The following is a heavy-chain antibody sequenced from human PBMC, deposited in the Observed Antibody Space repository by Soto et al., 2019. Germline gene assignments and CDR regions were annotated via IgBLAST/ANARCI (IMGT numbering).Heavy chain of an antibody. CDR2: IVVGSGNT. CDR3: ARAHCGGDCYSGVDY. V-gene: IGHV1-58*02. Sequence: SVKVSCKASGFTFTSSAMQWVRQARGQRLEWIGWIVVGSGNTNYAQKFQERVTITRDMSTSTAYMELRSLRSDDTAVYYCARAHCGGDCYSGVDYWGQGTLVTVSS. D-gene: IGHD2-21*02. J-gene: IGHJ4*02. CDR1: GFTFTSSA.